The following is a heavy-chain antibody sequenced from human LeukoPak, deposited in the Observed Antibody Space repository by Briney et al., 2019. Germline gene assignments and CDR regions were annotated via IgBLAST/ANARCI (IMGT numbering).Heavy chain of an antibody. J-gene: IGHJ4*02. CDR3: AKEGRIAAGTGDYFDY. D-gene: IGHD6-13*01. CDR1: GFTFSSYA. CDR2: ISANGDTI. V-gene: IGHV3-23*01. Sequence: GGSLRLSCAASGFTFSSYAMGWVRQAPGNGLEGVSRISANGDTIKYADSVKGRFTISRDNAKNTVLLQMNSLRVDDTAVYYCAKEGRIAAGTGDYFDYWGQGTLVTVSS.